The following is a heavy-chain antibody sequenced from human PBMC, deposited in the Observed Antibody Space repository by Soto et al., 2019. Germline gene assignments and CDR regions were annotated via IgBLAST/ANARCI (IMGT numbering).Heavy chain of an antibody. Sequence: QITLKDSGPTLVKPTQTLTLTCTFSGFSLTTSGVGVGWIRQSPGKAPEWLAVIYWNDDKRYNPSLQSRLTITRDTSKNQVVLTMTYMEAVDTATYFCAYSPLVQMTIAKWDWFDPWGQGTLVTVSS. J-gene: IGHJ5*02. CDR2: IYWNDDK. V-gene: IGHV2-5*01. CDR3: AYSPLVQMTIAKWDWFDP. D-gene: IGHD1-26*01. CDR1: GFSLTTSGVG.